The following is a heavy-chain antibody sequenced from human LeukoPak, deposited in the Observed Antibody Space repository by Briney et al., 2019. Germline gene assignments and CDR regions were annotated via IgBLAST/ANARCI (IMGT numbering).Heavy chain of an antibody. CDR2: INHSGST. CDR1: GGSFSGYY. Sequence: SETLSLTCAVSGGSFSGYYWSWIRQPPGKGLEWIGEINHSGSTNYNPSLKSRVTISVDTSKNQFSLKLSSVTAADTAVYYCARGRSNYDFWSGYNHNWLDPWGQGTLVTVSS. J-gene: IGHJ5*02. V-gene: IGHV4-34*01. CDR3: ARGRSNYDFWSGYNHNWLDP. D-gene: IGHD3-3*01.